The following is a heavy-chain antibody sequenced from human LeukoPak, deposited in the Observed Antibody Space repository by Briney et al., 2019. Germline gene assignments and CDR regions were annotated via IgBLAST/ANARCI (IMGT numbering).Heavy chain of an antibody. V-gene: IGHV1-69*13. D-gene: IGHD4-17*01. CDR3: AREPFYGDYVAYYFDY. CDR1: GYTFTGYY. Sequence: SVKVSCKASGYTFTGYYMHWVRQAPGQGLEWMGGIIPIFGTANYAQKFQGRVTITADESTSTAYMELSSLRSEDTAVYYCAREPFYGDYVAYYFDYWGQGTLVTVSS. J-gene: IGHJ4*02. CDR2: IIPIFGTA.